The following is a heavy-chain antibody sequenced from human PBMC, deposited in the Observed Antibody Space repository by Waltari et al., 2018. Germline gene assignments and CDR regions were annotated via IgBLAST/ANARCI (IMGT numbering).Heavy chain of an antibody. V-gene: IGHV3-49*03. CDR2: IKSKTDGETA. CDR1: GFTFGVYG. D-gene: IGHD6-25*01. J-gene: IGHJ4*02. Sequence: EVHLVESGGGLVQPGRSLRLSCTTSGFTFGVYGLIWFRQAPGKGLEWVGFIKSKTDGETAEYAASVRGRFTISRDDSKNIAYLQMNSLLADDTAFYYCVRSGGADSWYGSELDYWGQGTLVTVSS. CDR3: VRSGGADSWYGSELDY.